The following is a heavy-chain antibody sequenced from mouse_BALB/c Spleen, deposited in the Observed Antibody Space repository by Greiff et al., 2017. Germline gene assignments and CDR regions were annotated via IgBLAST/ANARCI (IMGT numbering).Heavy chain of an antibody. V-gene: IGHV1-9*01. CDR2: ILPGSGST. CDR3: ARAGVRRGYAMDD. CDR1: GYTFSSYW. D-gene: IGHD2-14*01. J-gene: IGHJ4*01. Sequence: VQLQQSGAELMKPGASVKISCKATGYTFSSYWLEWVKQRPGHGLEWIGEILPGSGSTNYNEKFKGKATFTADTSSNTAYMQLSSLTSEDSAVYYCARAGVRRGYAMDDWGQGTSVTVSS.